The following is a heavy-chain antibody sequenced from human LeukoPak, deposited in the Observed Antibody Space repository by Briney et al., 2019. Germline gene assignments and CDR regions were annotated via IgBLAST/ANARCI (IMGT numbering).Heavy chain of an antibody. CDR3: ARRYDIPETDYYGMDV. D-gene: IGHD3-9*01. J-gene: IGHJ6*04. CDR1: GYTFTSYY. CDR2: INPSGGST. V-gene: IGHV1-46*01. Sequence: ASVKVSCKASGYTFTSYYMHWVRQAPGQGLEWMGIINPSGGSTSYAQKFQGRVTMTRDTSTSTVYMELSSLRSEDTAVYYCARRYDIPETDYYGMDVWGKGTMVTVSS.